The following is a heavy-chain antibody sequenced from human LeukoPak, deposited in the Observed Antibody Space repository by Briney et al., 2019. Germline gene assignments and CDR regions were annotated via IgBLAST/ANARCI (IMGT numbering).Heavy chain of an antibody. D-gene: IGHD6-19*01. Sequence: GASLQISCQGFGSIFINYWIGWVRQMRGKGLERMGIIYPGDSETAYSPSFQGQVTISVDKSISITYLQWRSLKASDTAMYYCATSRRSGWYFDYWGQGTLVTVST. J-gene: IGHJ4*02. V-gene: IGHV5-51*01. CDR1: GSIFINYW. CDR3: ATSRRSGWYFDY. CDR2: IYPGDSET.